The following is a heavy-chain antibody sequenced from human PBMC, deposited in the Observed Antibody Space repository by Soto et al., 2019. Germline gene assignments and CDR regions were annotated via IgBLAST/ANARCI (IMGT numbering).Heavy chain of an antibody. V-gene: IGHV4-59*08. J-gene: IGHJ4*02. CDR1: GGSITSYY. CDR2: IYFSGSA. D-gene: IGHD5-12*01. Sequence: SETLSLTCTVSGGSITSYYWSWIRQPPGKGLEWIGYIYFSGSANYNPSLKSRVTISVDTSKNQFSLKLSSVTAADTAVYYCASRYSGYGDYWGQRTLVTVSS. CDR3: ASRYSGYGDY.